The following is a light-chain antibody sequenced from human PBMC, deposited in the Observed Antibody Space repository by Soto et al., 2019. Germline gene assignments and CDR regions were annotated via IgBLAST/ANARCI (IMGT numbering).Light chain of an antibody. V-gene: IGLV2-14*01. CDR3: SSYTSSNTVV. CDR2: DVS. CDR1: SSDVGGYNY. J-gene: IGLJ2*01. Sequence: QSALTQPASVSGSPGQSSAISCTGTSSDVGGYNYVSWYQQHPGKAPKLMIYDVSARPSGVSNRFSGSKSDNTASLTISGLQAEDEADYYCSSYTSSNTVVFGGGTKLTVL.